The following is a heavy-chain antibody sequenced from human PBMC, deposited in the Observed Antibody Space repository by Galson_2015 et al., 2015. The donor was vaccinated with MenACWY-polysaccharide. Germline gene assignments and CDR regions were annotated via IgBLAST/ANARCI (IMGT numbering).Heavy chain of an antibody. J-gene: IGHJ6*03. CDR2: INGVDGNT. V-gene: IGHV1-3*01. D-gene: IGHD3-9*01. CDR3: ARGRYFDWSNLKNYMDV. CDR1: GYNFSKYA. Sequence: SVKVSCKAPGYNFSKYALQWVRQAPGQSLEWVGWINGVDGNTKYSQKFQGRVTITYDTSANTAYMDLRRLTFEDTGVYYCARGRYFDWSNLKNYMDVWGKGTTVTVSS.